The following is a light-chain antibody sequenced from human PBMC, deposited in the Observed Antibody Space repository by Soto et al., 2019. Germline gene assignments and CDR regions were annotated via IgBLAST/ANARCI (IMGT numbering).Light chain of an antibody. CDR2: GVS. V-gene: IGKV3-11*01. CDR3: QQRSKWPLT. CDR1: QSVTSN. J-gene: IGKJ4*01. Sequence: EIVLTQSSATLSLSPGARATLSCRASQSVTSNALAWYQQKPGQAPRLLIYGVSSRATGIPDRFSGSGSGTDFTLTISSLEPEDFAVYYCQQRSKWPLTFGGGTKVEIK.